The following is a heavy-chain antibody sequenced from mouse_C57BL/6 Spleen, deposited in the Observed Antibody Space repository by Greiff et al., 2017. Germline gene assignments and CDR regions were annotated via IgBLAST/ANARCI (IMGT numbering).Heavy chain of an antibody. CDR3: ARTDDYDEGPFDY. V-gene: IGHV1-82*01. J-gene: IGHJ2*01. CDR2: IYPGDGDT. Sequence: VQLQQSGPELVKPGASVKISCKASGYAFSSSWMNWVKQRPGKGLEWIGRIYPGDGDTNYNGKFKGKATLTADKSSSTAYMQLSSLTSEDSAVYFCARTDDYDEGPFDYWGQGTTLTVSS. D-gene: IGHD2-4*01. CDR1: GYAFSSSW.